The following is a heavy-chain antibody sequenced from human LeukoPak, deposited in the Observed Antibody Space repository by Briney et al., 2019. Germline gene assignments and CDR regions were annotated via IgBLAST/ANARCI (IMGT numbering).Heavy chain of an antibody. V-gene: IGHV3-21*04. J-gene: IGHJ4*02. CDR2: ISRSSSYI. CDR1: GFTFSSYS. CDR3: AKDQLNRFCSAGSCSITHDY. D-gene: IGHD2-15*01. Sequence: GGSLRLSCAVSGFTFSSYSINWVRQAPGKGLEWVSSISRSSSYIYYADSVRGRFTISRDNARNSLSLQMNSLRAEDTAVYYCAKDQLNRFCSAGSCSITHDYWGQGTLVTVSS.